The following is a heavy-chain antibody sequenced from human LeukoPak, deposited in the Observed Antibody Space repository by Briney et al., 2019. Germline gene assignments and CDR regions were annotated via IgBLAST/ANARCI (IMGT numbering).Heavy chain of an antibody. J-gene: IGHJ3*02. CDR2: IWYDGSNK. D-gene: IGHD3-22*01. Sequence: GGSLRLSCAASGLTFSSYGMHWVRQAPGKGLEWVAVIWYDGSNKYYADSVKGRFTISRDNSKNTLYLQMNSLRAEDTAVYYCARVDEYDRQPDIWGQGTMVTVSS. CDR1: GLTFSSYG. CDR3: ARVDEYDRQPDI. V-gene: IGHV3-33*08.